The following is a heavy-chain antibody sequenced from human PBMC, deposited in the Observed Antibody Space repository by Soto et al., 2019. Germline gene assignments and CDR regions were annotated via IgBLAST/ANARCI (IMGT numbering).Heavy chain of an antibody. CDR3: ARQSGTTLFFDS. V-gene: IGHV5-51*01. D-gene: IGHD4-4*01. CDR1: GYSFISYW. CDR2: IYPGDSDT. J-gene: IGHJ4*02. Sequence: PGESLTISCKGSGYSFISYWIGWVRQMPGKGPEWMGIIYPGDSDTRYSPSFQGQVTISVDKSTSTAYLQWSSLKASDTAMYYCARQSGTTLFFDSWGQGTLVTVSS.